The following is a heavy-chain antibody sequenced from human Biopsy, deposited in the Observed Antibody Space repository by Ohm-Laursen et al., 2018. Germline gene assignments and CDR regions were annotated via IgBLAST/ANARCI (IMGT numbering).Heavy chain of an antibody. V-gene: IGHV4-61*01. CDR3: ARLYRLDDYWNDDPPDAFDV. CDR1: GDSVSSGSFY. J-gene: IGHJ3*01. D-gene: IGHD3-3*01. CDR2: IYYSGST. Sequence: SDTLSLTCTVSGDSVSSGSFYWTWIRQPPGQGLEYIWYIYYSGSTNYNPSLRGRVTISVDTSKNQFSLKLSSVTAADTAVFFCARLYRLDDYWNDDPPDAFDVWGQGTMVTVSS.